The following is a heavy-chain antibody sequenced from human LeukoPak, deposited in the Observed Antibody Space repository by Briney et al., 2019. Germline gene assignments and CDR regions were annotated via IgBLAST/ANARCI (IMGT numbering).Heavy chain of an antibody. Sequence: GGSLRLSCAASGFTFFSYNMNWVRQAPGKGLEWVSSISSSSSYIYYADSVKGRFTISRDNARNSLYLQMNSLRAEDTAVYYCARDGLAAATLHWCFDLWGRGTLVTVSS. CDR2: ISSSSSYI. V-gene: IGHV3-21*01. D-gene: IGHD2-15*01. CDR3: ARDGLAAATLHWCFDL. CDR1: GFTFFSYN. J-gene: IGHJ2*01.